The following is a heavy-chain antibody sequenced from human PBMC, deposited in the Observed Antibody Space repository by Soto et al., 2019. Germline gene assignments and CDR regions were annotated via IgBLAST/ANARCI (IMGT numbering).Heavy chain of an antibody. D-gene: IGHD5-18*01. V-gene: IGHV4-34*01. J-gene: IGHJ5*02. Sequence: SETLSLTCVVSGGRFSDYYWNWIRQPPGKGLEWVGEINHYGSTNYNPSLKSRVSISKHTSKNQFSLKLTSVTAADTAVYYCASGGYSYGSNWFDPWGQGPLVTVSS. CDR2: INHYGST. CDR1: GGRFSDYY. CDR3: ASGGYSYGSNWFDP.